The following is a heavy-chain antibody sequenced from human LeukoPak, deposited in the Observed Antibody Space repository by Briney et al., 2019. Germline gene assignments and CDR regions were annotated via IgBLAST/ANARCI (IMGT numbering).Heavy chain of an antibody. J-gene: IGHJ3*02. CDR1: GGSISSSSYY. Sequence: SETLSLTCTVSGGSISSSSYYWGWICQPPGKGLEWIGSIYYSGSTYYNPSLKSRVTISVDTSKNQFSLKLSSVTAADTAVYYCAGGYSYGYYAFDIWGQGTMVTVSS. V-gene: IGHV4-39*01. CDR2: IYYSGST. CDR3: AGGYSYGYYAFDI. D-gene: IGHD5-18*01.